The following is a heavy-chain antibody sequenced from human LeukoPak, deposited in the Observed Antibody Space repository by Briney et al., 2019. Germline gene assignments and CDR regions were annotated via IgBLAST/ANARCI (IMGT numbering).Heavy chain of an antibody. D-gene: IGHD2-2*01. CDR3: ARSIVVVPAAPRYYYMDV. Sequence: ASVKVSCKASGYTFTSYGISWVRQAPGQGLEWMGWISAYNGNTNYAQKLQGRVTMTTDTSTSTAYMELRSLRSDDTAVYYCARSIVVVPAAPRYYYMDVWGKGTTVTISS. CDR1: GYTFTSYG. CDR2: ISAYNGNT. V-gene: IGHV1-18*01. J-gene: IGHJ6*03.